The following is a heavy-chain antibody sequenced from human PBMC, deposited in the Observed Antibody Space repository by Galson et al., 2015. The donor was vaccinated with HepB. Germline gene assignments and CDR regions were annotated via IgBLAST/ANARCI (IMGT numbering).Heavy chain of an antibody. CDR2: ISSSSSTI. D-gene: IGHD6-19*01. V-gene: IGHV3-48*02. CDR3: ARDLYSSGWLNWFDP. J-gene: IGHJ5*02. Sequence: SLRLSCAASGFTFSSYSMNWVRQAPGKGLEWVSYISSSSSTIYYADSVKGRFTISRDNAKNSLYLQMNSLRDEDTAVYYCARDLYSSGWLNWFDPWGQGTLVTVSS. CDR1: GFTFSSYS.